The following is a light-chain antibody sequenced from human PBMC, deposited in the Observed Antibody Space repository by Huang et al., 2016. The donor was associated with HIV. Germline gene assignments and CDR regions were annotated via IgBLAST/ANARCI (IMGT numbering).Light chain of an antibody. Sequence: EIVLTQSPVTLSLSPGDRATLSCRASQSVSTNLAWYQQKPGQAPRLLIYDASSRASGIPARFSGRGSGTDFTLTINSLEPEDFAIYYCQQRSNWPPLTFGGGTKVEMK. CDR1: QSVSTN. CDR2: DAS. V-gene: IGKV3-11*01. J-gene: IGKJ4*01. CDR3: QQRSNWPPLT.